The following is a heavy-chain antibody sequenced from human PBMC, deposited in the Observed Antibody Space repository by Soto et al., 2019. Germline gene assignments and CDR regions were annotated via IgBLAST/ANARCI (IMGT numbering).Heavy chain of an antibody. Sequence: VAVKCSFKASGYTFTSCYMHWVRQAPGQGLEWMGIINPSGGSTSYAQKLQGRVTMTRDTSTSTVYMELSSLRSEDTAVYYCARDTIEIGLFRFLEWFGPRDGYYVMEVWGEGTTETDSS. J-gene: IGHJ6*04. CDR2: INPSGGST. D-gene: IGHD3-3*01. CDR1: GYTFTSCY. CDR3: ARDTIEIGLFRFLEWFGPRDGYYVMEV. V-gene: IGHV1-46*01.